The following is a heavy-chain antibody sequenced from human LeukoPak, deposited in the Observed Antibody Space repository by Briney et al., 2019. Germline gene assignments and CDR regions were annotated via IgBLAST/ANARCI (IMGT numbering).Heavy chain of an antibody. V-gene: IGHV3-53*04. J-gene: IGHJ6*02. Sequence: GGSLRLSCAASGFTVSSNYMSWVRQAPGKGLEWVSVIYSGGNTYYADSVQGRFTISRHNSKNTLYLQMNSLRAEDTAVYYCALNYGSGSYYNPPCVWGQGTTVTVSS. D-gene: IGHD3-10*01. CDR2: IYSGGNT. CDR3: ALNYGSGSYYNPPCV. CDR1: GFTVSSNY.